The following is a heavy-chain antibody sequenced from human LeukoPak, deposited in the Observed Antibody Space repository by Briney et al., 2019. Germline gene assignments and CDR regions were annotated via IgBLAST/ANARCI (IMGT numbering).Heavy chain of an antibody. CDR1: GYTFTGYY. Sequence: ASVKVSCKASGYTFTGYYMHWVRQAPGQGLEWMGWISAYNGNTNYAQKLQGRVTMTTDTSTSTAYMELRSLRSDDTAVYYCARVDYSRYFDYWGQGTLVTVSS. J-gene: IGHJ4*02. CDR2: ISAYNGNT. V-gene: IGHV1-18*04. CDR3: ARVDYSRYFDY. D-gene: IGHD4-11*01.